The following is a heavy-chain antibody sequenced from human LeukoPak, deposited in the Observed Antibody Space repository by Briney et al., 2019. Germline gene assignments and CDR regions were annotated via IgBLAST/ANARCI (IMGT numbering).Heavy chain of an antibody. CDR2: ISYDGSNK. D-gene: IGHD2-15*01. CDR1: GFTFSSYG. CDR3: AEDHCSGGSCYSLDY. V-gene: IGHV3-30*18. J-gene: IGHJ4*02. Sequence: GGSLRLSCAASGFTFSSYGMHWVRQAPGKGLEWVAVISYDGSNKYYADSVKGRFTISRDNSKNTLYLQMNSLRAEDTAVYYCAEDHCSGGSCYSLDYWGQGTLVTVSS.